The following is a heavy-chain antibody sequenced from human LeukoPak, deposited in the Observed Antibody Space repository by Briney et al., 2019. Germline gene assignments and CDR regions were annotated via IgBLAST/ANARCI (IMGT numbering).Heavy chain of an antibody. D-gene: IGHD5-12*01. V-gene: IGHV3-74*01. CDR1: GFTSSNYW. CDR3: ARDRGYTQDY. J-gene: IGHJ4*02. Sequence: HPGGSLRLSCAASGFTSSNYWMHWVRQAPGKGLVRVSHIVSDGSSTTYADSVKGRFTISRDNAKNTLYLQMSSLRAEDTAVYYCARDRGYTQDYWGQGTLVIVSS. CDR2: IVSDGSST.